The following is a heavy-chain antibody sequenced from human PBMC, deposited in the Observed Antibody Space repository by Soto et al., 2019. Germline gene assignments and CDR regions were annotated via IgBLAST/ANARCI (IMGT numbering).Heavy chain of an antibody. J-gene: IGHJ5*02. CDR3: ATPIAHYEPSSSRPNWDWFAA. V-gene: IGHV5-51*01. D-gene: IGHD3-22*01. Sequence: GESLKISCKGSGYRFTSYCIGWVRQMPGKGLEWVGIIYPGDSDTKYSPSFEGQVTITADKSINTAYLQWNSLQASDTAISYCATPIAHYEPSSSRPNWDWFAAWGQGTLVSVSS. CDR2: IYPGDSDT. CDR1: GYRFTSYC.